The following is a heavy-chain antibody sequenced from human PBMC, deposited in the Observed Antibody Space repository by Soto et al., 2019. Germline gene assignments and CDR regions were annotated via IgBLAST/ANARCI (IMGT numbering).Heavy chain of an antibody. CDR2: IYSGGNT. V-gene: IGHV3-66*01. CDR1: GFTVSNNY. Sequence: EVQLVESGGGLVQPGGSLRLSCAASGFTVSNNYMSWVRQAPGKGLEWVSVIYSGGNTNYADSVKGRFTISRDNSKNTLYLQMNSVRAEDTAVYYCARVTRGGAFEIWGQGTMVTVSS. J-gene: IGHJ3*02. D-gene: IGHD3-10*01. CDR3: ARVTRGGAFEI.